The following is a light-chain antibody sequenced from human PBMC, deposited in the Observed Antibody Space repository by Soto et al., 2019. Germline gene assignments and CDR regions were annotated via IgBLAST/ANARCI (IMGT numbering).Light chain of an antibody. CDR1: QSVGTN. J-gene: IGKJ2*01. Sequence: IVMTQSPATLSVSPGERATLSCRASQSVGTNLAGYQQTPGQDPRVLINSASTSATGIPARFRGSGSDTEINLTISVLQSEDFAIYYCYQYNNWPPYSFGQGTKLENK. V-gene: IGKV3-15*01. CDR2: SAS. CDR3: YQYNNWPPYS.